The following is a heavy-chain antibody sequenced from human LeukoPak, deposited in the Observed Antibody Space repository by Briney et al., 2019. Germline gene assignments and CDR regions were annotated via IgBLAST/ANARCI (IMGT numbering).Heavy chain of an antibody. V-gene: IGHV4-59*01. Sequence: SETLSLTCTVSGGSISSYYWSWIRQPPGKGLEWIGYIYYSGSTNYNPSLKSRVTISVDTTKNQFSLKLSSVTAADTAVYYCARDRNYYHRWGQGTLVTVSS. J-gene: IGHJ4*02. CDR2: IYYSGST. CDR3: ARDRNYYHR. CDR1: GGSISSYY. D-gene: IGHD3-10*01.